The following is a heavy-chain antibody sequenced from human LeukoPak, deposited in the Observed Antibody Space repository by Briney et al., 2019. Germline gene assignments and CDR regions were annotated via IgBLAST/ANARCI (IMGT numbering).Heavy chain of an antibody. CDR3: AKGSRSSSWTSFDY. D-gene: IGHD6-13*01. V-gene: IGHV3-23*01. J-gene: IGHJ4*02. Sequence: GGSLRLSCSASGFTFSSYAMSWVRQAPGKGLEWVSALSGSGGSTYYADSVRGRFTISRDNSKNTLYLQMNSLRAEDTAVYYCAKGSRSSSWTSFDYWGQGTLVTVSS. CDR2: LSGSGGST. CDR1: GFTFSSYA.